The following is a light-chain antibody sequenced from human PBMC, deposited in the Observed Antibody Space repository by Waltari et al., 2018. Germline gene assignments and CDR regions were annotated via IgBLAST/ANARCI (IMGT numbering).Light chain of an antibody. Sequence: QSALTQPASVAGSPGQSITISCTRTSRDIGSYSLVPWYQQQPGKAPKLIVYEVTRRPSGVSLRFSGSKSDNTASLTISGLQAEDEADYYCCSYGGVPSYVLFGGGTKLTVL. CDR1: SRDIGSYSL. V-gene: IGLV2-23*02. CDR3: CSYGGVPSYVL. J-gene: IGLJ2*01. CDR2: EVT.